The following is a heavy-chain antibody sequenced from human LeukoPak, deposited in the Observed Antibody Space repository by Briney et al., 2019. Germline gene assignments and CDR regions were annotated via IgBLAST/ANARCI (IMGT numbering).Heavy chain of an antibody. D-gene: IGHD1-26*01. CDR2: IWYDGSNK. J-gene: IGHJ6*03. Sequence: GGSLRLSCAASGFTFNSYGMHWVRQAPGKGLEWVALIWYDGSNKYYADSVKGRFTISRDNSNNTLSLQMNSLRAEDTAVYYCARARGWEGNHYYYYMDVWGKGTTVTVSS. V-gene: IGHV3-33*01. CDR3: ARARGWEGNHYYYYMDV. CDR1: GFTFNSYG.